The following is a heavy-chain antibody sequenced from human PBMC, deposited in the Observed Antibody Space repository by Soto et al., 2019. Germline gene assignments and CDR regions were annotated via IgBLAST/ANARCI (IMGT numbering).Heavy chain of an antibody. CDR2: IYHSGST. D-gene: IGHD3-3*01. J-gene: IGHJ5*02. V-gene: IGHV4-38-2*02. Sequence: SETLSLTCAVSGYSISSGYYWGWIRQPPGKGLELIGSIYHSGSTYYNPSLKSRVTISVDTSKNQFSLKLSSVTAADTAVYYCAREVRLRFLEWPYNGFDPWGQGTLVTV. CDR3: AREVRLRFLEWPYNGFDP. CDR1: GYSISSGYY.